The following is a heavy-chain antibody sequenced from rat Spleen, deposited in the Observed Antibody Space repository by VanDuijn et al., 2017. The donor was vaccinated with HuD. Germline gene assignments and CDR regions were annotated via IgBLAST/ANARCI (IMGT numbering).Heavy chain of an antibody. D-gene: IGHD1-12*02. CDR1: GYSITSNY. CDR3: ARSDGTHYYLPFIY. CDR2: INSAGST. V-gene: IGHV3-3*01. J-gene: IGHJ3*01. Sequence: EVQLQESGPGLVKPSQSLSLTCSVTGYSITSNYWGWIRKFPGNKLEWMGYINSAGSTNYNPSLKSRISITRDTSKNQFFRQVNSVTTEDTATYYCARSDGTHYYLPFIYWGQGTQVTVSS.